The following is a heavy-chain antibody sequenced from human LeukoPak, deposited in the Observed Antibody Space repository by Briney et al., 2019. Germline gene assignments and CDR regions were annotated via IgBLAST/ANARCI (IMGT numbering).Heavy chain of an antibody. D-gene: IGHD2-21*02. V-gene: IGHV1-24*01. Sequence: ASVKVSCKVSGSTLSDLSIHWVRQAPGKGLEYVGGSDPEDGERFHAQRFQGRVTMTEDTSMDTAYMKLSSLRSEDTAVYYCVTDRARLFWYFDLWGRGTLVTVSS. J-gene: IGHJ2*01. CDR2: SDPEDGER. CDR3: VTDRARLFWYFDL. CDR1: GSTLSDLS.